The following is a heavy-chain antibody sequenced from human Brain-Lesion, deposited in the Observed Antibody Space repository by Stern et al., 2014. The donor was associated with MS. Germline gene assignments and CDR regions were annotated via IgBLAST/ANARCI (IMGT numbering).Heavy chain of an antibody. CDR1: GFTFGSCA. Sequence: VQRVVSGGGVVQPGRPLRLSCVASGFTFGSCAMDLVRQAPGKGLEWVAGVSSDGSNNYYADSVKGRFPISRDNSQNTLYMQMSSQRPEDTAVYYCAKDRQYLTYFFDHWGQGSLVTVSP. CDR3: AKDRQYLTYFFDH. J-gene: IGHJ5*02. CDR2: VSSDGSNN. D-gene: IGHD2/OR15-2a*01. V-gene: IGHV3-30*18.